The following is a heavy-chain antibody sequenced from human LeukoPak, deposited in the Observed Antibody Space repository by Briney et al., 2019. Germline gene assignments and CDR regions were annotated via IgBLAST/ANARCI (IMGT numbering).Heavy chain of an antibody. CDR1: GFTFSSYW. J-gene: IGHJ4*02. V-gene: IGHV3-7*01. CDR3: AKDLDADSSGYLFDY. D-gene: IGHD3-22*01. CDR2: INLDGSKK. Sequence: GGSLRLSCAASGFTFSSYWMSWVRQAPGKGLEWVANINLDGSKKYYVDSVKGRFTISRDNAKNSLYLQMNSLRAEDTAVYYCAKDLDADSSGYLFDYWGQGTLVTVSS.